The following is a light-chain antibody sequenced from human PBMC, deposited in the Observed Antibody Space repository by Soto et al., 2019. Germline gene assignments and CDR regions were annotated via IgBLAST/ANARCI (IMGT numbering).Light chain of an antibody. Sequence: EIVMTQSPATLSVSPGERATLSCRASQSISSDLVWYQQKPDQAPRLLMYDASTRATGTPARFSGSGSGTEFTLTISSLQSEDFAVYFCQQYNKWPPYTFGQGTKLEIK. J-gene: IGKJ2*01. V-gene: IGKV3-15*01. CDR3: QQYNKWPPYT. CDR2: DAS. CDR1: QSISSD.